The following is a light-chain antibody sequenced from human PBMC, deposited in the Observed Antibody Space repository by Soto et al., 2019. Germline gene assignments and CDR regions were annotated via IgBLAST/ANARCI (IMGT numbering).Light chain of an antibody. V-gene: IGLV1-51*01. J-gene: IGLJ3*02. CDR1: NSNIGRNY. CDR2: GNN. Sequence: QSVLTQPPSVSAAPGQKVTISCFGSNSNIGRNYVSWYQQLPGTAPKLLIYGNNNRHSGITDRISGSKSGTSATLGITGLQPGDEADYYCATWDNTPSVEVFGGGTKVTVL. CDR3: ATWDNTPSVEV.